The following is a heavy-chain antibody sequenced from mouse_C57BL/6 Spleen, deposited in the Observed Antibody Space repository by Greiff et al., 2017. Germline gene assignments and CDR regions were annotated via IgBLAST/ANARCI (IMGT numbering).Heavy chain of an antibody. CDR2: IYPGDGDT. Sequence: VQLQQPGPELVKPGASVKISCKASGYAFSSSWMNWVKQRPGKGLEWIGRIYPGDGDTTYNGKFKSKATLTVDKSSSTAYMQLSSLTSADSAVYVCARGNSSRYDWMDYWGQGTLVTVSA. J-gene: IGHJ3*01. CDR1: GYAFSSSW. CDR3: ARGNSSRYDWMDY. V-gene: IGHV1-82*01. D-gene: IGHD1-1*01.